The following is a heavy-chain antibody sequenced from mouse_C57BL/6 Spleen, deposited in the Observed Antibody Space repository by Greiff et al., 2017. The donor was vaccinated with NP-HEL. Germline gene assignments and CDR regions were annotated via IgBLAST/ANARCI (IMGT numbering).Heavy chain of an antibody. CDR1: GYTFTSYW. D-gene: IGHD2-4*01. J-gene: IGHJ1*03. Sequence: QVQLQQPGAELVKPGASVKLSCKASGYTFTSYWMHWVKQRPGQGLEWIGMIHPNSGSTNYNEKFKSKATLTVDKSSSTAYMQLSSLTSEDSAVYYCARPDYYGNFDVWGTGTTVTVSS. V-gene: IGHV1-64*01. CDR2: IHPNSGST. CDR3: ARPDYYGNFDV.